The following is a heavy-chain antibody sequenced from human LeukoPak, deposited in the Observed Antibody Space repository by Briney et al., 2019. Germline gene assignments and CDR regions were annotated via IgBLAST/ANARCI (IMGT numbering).Heavy chain of an antibody. CDR2: IIPIFGTA. D-gene: IGHD5-18*01. Sequence: SVKVSCKASGGTFSSYAISWVRQAPGQGLEWMGGIIPIFGTANYAQKFQGRVTITTDESTSTAYMELSSLRSEDTTVYYCARSMGYSYGYDWFDPWGQGTLVTVSS. CDR3: ARSMGYSYGYDWFDP. CDR1: GGTFSSYA. J-gene: IGHJ5*02. V-gene: IGHV1-69*05.